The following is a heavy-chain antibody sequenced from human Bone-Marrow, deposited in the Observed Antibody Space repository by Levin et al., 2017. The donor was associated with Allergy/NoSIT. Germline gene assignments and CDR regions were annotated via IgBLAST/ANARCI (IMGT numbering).Heavy chain of an antibody. CDR3: AGLNDHYYGSGSYYKGAFDI. CDR2: IYYSGST. CDR1: GGSISSSSYY. D-gene: IGHD3-10*01. J-gene: IGHJ3*02. V-gene: IGHV4-39*01. Sequence: SETLSLTCTVSGGSISSSSYYWGWIRQPPGKGLEWIGSIYYSGSTYYNPSLKSRVTISVDTSKNQFSLKLSSVTAADTAVYYCAGLNDHYYGSGSYYKGAFDIWGQGTMVTVSS.